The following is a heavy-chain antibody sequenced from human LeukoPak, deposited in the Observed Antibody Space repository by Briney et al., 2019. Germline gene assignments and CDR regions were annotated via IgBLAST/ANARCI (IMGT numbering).Heavy chain of an antibody. CDR1: GGSINSYY. V-gene: IGHV4-59*01. CDR2: IYYSGST. J-gene: IGHJ4*02. D-gene: IGHD6-13*01. CDR3: ARGHSSSWYYFDY. Sequence: PSETLSLTCTVSGGSINSYYWSWIRQPPGKGLEWIGYIYYSGSTDYNPSLKSRVTISLHTSKNQFSLKLSSVTAADTAVYYCARGHSSSWYYFDYWGQGTLVTVSS.